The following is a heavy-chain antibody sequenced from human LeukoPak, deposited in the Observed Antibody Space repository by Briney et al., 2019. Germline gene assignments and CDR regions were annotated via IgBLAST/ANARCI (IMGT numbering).Heavy chain of an antibody. CDR2: ISSSSNYI. D-gene: IGHD3-10*01. Sequence: GGSLRLSCAASGFTFSSYNMNWVRQAPGKGLEWVSSISSSSNYIYYADSVKGRFTISRDNAKNSLYLQMNSLRAEDTAVYYCARDRRPLLWFGESTFDYWGQGTLVTVSS. J-gene: IGHJ4*02. V-gene: IGHV3-21*01. CDR3: ARDRRPLLWFGESTFDY. CDR1: GFTFSSYN.